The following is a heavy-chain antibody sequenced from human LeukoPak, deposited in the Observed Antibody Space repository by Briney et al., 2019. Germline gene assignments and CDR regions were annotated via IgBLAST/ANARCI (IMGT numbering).Heavy chain of an antibody. J-gene: IGHJ4*02. CDR3: ARGSGSGYFDY. D-gene: IGHD3-10*01. Sequence: SETLSLTCTVSGGSISSGGYYWIWIRQHPGKGLEWIGYIYYSGSTYYNPSLKSRVTISVDTSKNQFSLKLSSVTAADTAVYYCARGSGSGYFDYWGRGTLVTVSS. CDR2: IYYSGST. V-gene: IGHV4-31*03. CDR1: GGSISSGGYY.